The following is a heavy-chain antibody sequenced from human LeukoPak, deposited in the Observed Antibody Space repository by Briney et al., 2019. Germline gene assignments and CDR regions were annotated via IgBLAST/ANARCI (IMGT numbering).Heavy chain of an antibody. CDR1: GYSFTDYY. CDR2: INPNTDGT. J-gene: IGHJ4*02. V-gene: IGHV1-2*02. Sequence: ASVKVSCKASGYSFTDYYIHWVRQAPGQGLEWMGWINPNTDGTNYAQKFQGRVTMTRDTSISTAYMELSRLRSDGTAVYYCARGYCSSTSCSSYGDYWKPLDYWGQGTLVTVSS. CDR3: ARGYCSSTSCSSYGDYWKPLDY. D-gene: IGHD2-2*01.